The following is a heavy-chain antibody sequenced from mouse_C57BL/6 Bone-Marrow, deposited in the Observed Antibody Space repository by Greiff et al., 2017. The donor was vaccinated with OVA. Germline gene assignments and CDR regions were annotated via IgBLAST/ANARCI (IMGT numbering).Heavy chain of an antibody. V-gene: IGHV10-1*01. CDR1: GFSFNTYA. J-gene: IGHJ3*01. CDR3: VRDDGYSFAY. Sequence: GGGLVQPKGSLKLSCAASGFSFNTYAMHWVRQAPGKGLEWVARIRSKSNNYATYYADSVKDRFTISRDDSESMLYLQMNNLKTEDTAMYYCVRDDGYSFAYWGQGTLVTVSA. CDR2: IRSKSNNYAT. D-gene: IGHD2-3*01.